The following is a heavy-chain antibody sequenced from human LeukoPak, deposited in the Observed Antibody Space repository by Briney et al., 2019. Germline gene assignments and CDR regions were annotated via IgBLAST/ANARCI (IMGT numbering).Heavy chain of an antibody. Sequence: PGGSLRLSCAASGFTFSSYWMSWVRQAPGKGLEWVANIKQDGSEKYYVDSVKGRFTISRDNAKNSLYLQMNSPRAEDTAVYYCARENVYDFWSGYYYYYYYMDVWGKGTTVSVSS. CDR1: GFTFSSYW. CDR2: IKQDGSEK. J-gene: IGHJ6*03. CDR3: ARENVYDFWSGYYYYYYYMDV. V-gene: IGHV3-7*01. D-gene: IGHD3-3*01.